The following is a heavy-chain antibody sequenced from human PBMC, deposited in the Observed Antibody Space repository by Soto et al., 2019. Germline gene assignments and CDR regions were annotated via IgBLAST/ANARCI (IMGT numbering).Heavy chain of an antibody. D-gene: IGHD3-10*01. Sequence: SVKVSCKASGVTFSSYAISWVRQAPGQGLEWMGGIVPIFGTANYAQKFQGRVTITADESTSTAYMELSSLRSEDTAVYYCARTRIDYYGSGSFDSRNWFDPWGQGTLVTVSS. CDR1: GVTFSSYA. V-gene: IGHV1-69*13. CDR2: IVPIFGTA. CDR3: ARTRIDYYGSGSFDSRNWFDP. J-gene: IGHJ5*02.